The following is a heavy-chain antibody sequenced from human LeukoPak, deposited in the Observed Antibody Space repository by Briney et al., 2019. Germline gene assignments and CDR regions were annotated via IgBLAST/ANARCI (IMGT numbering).Heavy chain of an antibody. CDR2: INHSGST. CDR3: ARGPRRPNWFDP. CDR1: GGSVSSGTYY. V-gene: IGHV4-39*07. J-gene: IGHJ5*02. Sequence: SETLSLTCTVSGGSVSSGTYYWSWIRQPPGKGLEWIGEINHSGSTNYNPSLKSRVTISVDTSKNQFSLKLSSVTAADTAVYYCARGPRRPNWFDPWGQGTLVTVSS.